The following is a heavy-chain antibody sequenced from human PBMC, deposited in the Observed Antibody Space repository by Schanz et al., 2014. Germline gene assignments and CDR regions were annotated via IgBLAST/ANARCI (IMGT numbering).Heavy chain of an antibody. CDR3: ASSGAGYSSSWDFDY. CDR2: IIPILGIA. Sequence: QVQLVQSEAEVKKPGSSVKVSCKASGGTFSSYTISWVRQAPGQGLEWMGRIIPILGIANYAQNFQGRVTITADKSTFTAYMDVSSLRSEDTAVYYCASSGAGYSSSWDFDYWGQGTLVIVSS. J-gene: IGHJ4*02. CDR1: GGTFSSYT. D-gene: IGHD6-13*01. V-gene: IGHV1-69*02.